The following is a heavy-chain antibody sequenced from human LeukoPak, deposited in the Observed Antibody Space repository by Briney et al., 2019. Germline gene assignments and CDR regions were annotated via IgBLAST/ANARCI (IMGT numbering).Heavy chain of an antibody. CDR3: ARHSSSTSCYYFDY. V-gene: IGHV4-38-2*01. CDR2: IYHSGST. D-gene: IGHD2-2*01. J-gene: IGHJ4*02. CDR1: GYSISSGYY. Sequence: PETLSLTCAVSGYSISSGYYWGWIRQPPGKGLEWIGSIYHSGSTYYNPSLKSRVTISVDTSKNQFSLKLSSVTAADTAVYYCARHSSSTSCYYFDYWGQGTLVIVSS.